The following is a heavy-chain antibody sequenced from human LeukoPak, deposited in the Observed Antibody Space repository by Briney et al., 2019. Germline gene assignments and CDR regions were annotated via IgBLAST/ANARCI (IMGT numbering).Heavy chain of an antibody. J-gene: IGHJ4*02. CDR3: AKEGDILTGYYNGYYFDY. V-gene: IGHV3-33*06. CDR1: GFTFSSYG. Sequence: PGGSLRLSCAASGFTFSSYGMHWVRQAPGKGLEWVAVIWYDGSNKYYADSVKGRFTISRDNSKNTLYLQMNSLRAEDTGVYYCAKEGDILTGYYNGYYFDYWGQGTLVTVSS. D-gene: IGHD3-9*01. CDR2: IWYDGSNK.